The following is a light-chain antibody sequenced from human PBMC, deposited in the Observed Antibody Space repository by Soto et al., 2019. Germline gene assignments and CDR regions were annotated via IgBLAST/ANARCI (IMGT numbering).Light chain of an antibody. CDR1: SSDIGSYNL. Sequence: QSALTQPASVSGSPGQSITISCTGTSSDIGSYNLVSWYQQHPGKAPKLMIYEVSNRPSGVSNRFSGSKSGNTASLTISGLQAEYEADYYCRSYTSSSTLGVFGTGTKLTVL. CDR2: EVS. CDR3: RSYTSSSTLGV. V-gene: IGLV2-14*02. J-gene: IGLJ1*01.